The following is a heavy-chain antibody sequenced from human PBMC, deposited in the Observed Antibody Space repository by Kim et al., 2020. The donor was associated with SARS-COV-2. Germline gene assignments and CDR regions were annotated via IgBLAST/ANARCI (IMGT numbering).Heavy chain of an antibody. J-gene: IGHJ3*02. CDR3: AKVTRAVRGVIIDAFDI. Sequence: GGSLRLSCAASGFTFSSYAMSWVRQAPGKGLEWVSAISGSGGSTYYADSVKGRFTISRDNSKNTLYLQMNSLRAEDTAVYYCAKVTRAVRGVIIDAFDIWGQGTMVTVSS. D-gene: IGHD3-10*01. V-gene: IGHV3-23*01. CDR2: ISGSGGST. CDR1: GFTFSSYA.